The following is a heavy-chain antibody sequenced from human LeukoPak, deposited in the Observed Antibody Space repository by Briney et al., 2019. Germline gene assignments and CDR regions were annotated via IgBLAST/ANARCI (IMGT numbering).Heavy chain of an antibody. CDR3: ARDQYSGRFDY. V-gene: IGHV4-4*07. J-gene: IGHJ4*02. CDR2: IYISGST. D-gene: IGHD1-26*01. CDR1: GGSISSYY. Sequence: KPSETLSLTCTVSGGSISSYYWSWIRQPAGKGLEWIGRIYISGSTNYNPSLKSRVTMSIDTSKNQVSLKLRSVTAADTAVYYCARDQYSGRFDYWGQGTLVTVSS.